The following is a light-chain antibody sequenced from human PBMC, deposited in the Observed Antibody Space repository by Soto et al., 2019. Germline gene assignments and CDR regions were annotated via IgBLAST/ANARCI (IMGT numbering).Light chain of an antibody. CDR1: QTITNW. CDR2: DAS. CDR3: QQYNSYPWT. V-gene: IGKV1-5*01. J-gene: IGKJ1*01. Sequence: DIQMSQSPSTLSASVGDRVTITCRSSQTITNWLAWYQQKPGKAPRLLIYDASSLESWVPSRFSGSGSGTEFTLTISSLQPDDFATYYCQQYNSYPWTFGQGTKVDI.